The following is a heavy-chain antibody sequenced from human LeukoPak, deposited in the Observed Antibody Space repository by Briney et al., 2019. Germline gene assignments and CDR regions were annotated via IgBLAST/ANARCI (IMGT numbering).Heavy chain of an antibody. CDR2: MHHSGST. J-gene: IGHJ4*02. D-gene: IGHD2-2*01. Sequence: PWETLSLGCDVSDYRIISNYYWGWVRQPPGKGLEGIVSMHHSGSTYQNPSLKNRVAMSLDTSKNQFSLDLRFVTAADTAMYYCVRSGYRSSTSCYFDCWGQGTLVTVSS. V-gene: IGHV4-38-2*01. CDR1: DYRIISNYY. CDR3: VRSGYRSSTSCYFDC.